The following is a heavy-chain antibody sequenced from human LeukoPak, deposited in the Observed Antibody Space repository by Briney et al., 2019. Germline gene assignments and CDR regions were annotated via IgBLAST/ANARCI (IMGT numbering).Heavy chain of an antibody. D-gene: IGHD3-10*01. CDR2: INHSGST. J-gene: IGHJ3*02. Sequence: SETLSLTCAVYGGSFSGYYWSWIRQPPGKGLEWIGEINHSGSTNYNPSLKSRVTISVDTSKNQFSLKLSSVTAADTAVYYCARGLRLLWFGELFGGHAFDIWGQGTMVTVSS. CDR3: ARGLRLLWFGELFGGHAFDI. V-gene: IGHV4-34*01. CDR1: GGSFSGYY.